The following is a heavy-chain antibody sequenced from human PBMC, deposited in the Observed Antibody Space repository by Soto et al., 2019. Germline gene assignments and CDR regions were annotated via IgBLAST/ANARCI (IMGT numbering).Heavy chain of an antibody. CDR2: INWNGVNK. CDR3: AKDVDRLGELWGYFQN. V-gene: IGHV3-9*01. J-gene: IGHJ1*01. CDR1: GCMVEDYA. D-gene: IGHD3-16*01. Sequence: EVQLVESGGGLEQPGRSRRLSCAVSGCMVEDYAMHWVRQAPGKGLEWVSGINWNGVNKGYADSVQGRFTISRDNAKKSLYLQMNYLRPEDTALYVCAKDVDRLGELWGYFQNWGQGTLVTVSS.